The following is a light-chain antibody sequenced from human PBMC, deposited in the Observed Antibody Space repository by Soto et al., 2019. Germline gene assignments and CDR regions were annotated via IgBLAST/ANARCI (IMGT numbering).Light chain of an antibody. CDR2: DVT. J-gene: IGLJ2*01. CDR3: SSYTSSGLVV. Sequence: QSALTQPASVSESPGQSITIPCTGTSSDVGGYNYVSWYQQCTGKAPKLIIYDVTNRPSGVSNRFSGSKSGNTASLTISGLQAEDEGNYYCSSYTSSGLVVFGGGTQLTVL. CDR1: SSDVGGYNY. V-gene: IGLV2-14*01.